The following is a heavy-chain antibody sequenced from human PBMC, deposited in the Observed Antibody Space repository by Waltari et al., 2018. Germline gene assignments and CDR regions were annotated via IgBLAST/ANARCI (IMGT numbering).Heavy chain of an antibody. CDR1: GGSISSSNW. J-gene: IGHJ4*02. D-gene: IGHD6-19*01. CDR3: ARREEVSSGWCLDY. V-gene: IGHV4-4*02. Sequence: QVQLQESGPGLVKPSGTLSLTCAVSGGSISSSNWWSWVRQPPGKGREGIGETYHSGSTNYNPSLKSRVTISVDKSNNQFSLKLSSVTAADTAVYYCARREEVSSGWCLDYWGQGTLVTVSS. CDR2: TYHSGST.